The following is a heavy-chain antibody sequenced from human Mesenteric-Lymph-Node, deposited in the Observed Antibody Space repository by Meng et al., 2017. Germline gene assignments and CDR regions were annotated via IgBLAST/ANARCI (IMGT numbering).Heavy chain of an antibody. CDR1: GFTFSSYE. CDR2: ISSSGSTI. D-gene: IGHD2-15*01. Sequence: GGSLRLSCAASGFTFSSYEMNWVRQAPGKGLEWVSYISSSGSTIYYADSVKGRFTISRDNAKNSLYLQMNSLRAEDTAVYYCARGGDIVVVVAATPGWVDYWGQGTLVTVSS. CDR3: ARGGDIVVVVAATPGWVDY. V-gene: IGHV3-48*03. J-gene: IGHJ4*01.